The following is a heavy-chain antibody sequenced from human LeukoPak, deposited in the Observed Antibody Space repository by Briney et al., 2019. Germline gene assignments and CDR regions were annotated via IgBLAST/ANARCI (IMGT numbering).Heavy chain of an antibody. V-gene: IGHV3-21*01. Sequence: GGSLRLSCAASGFTFRSYGMHWVRQAPGKGLEWVSSISSSSSYIYYADSVKGRFTISRDNAKNSLYLQMNSLRAEDTAVYYCARGGYSYGYRHPYDYWGQGTLVTVSS. CDR1: GFTFRSYG. J-gene: IGHJ4*02. CDR2: ISSSSSYI. D-gene: IGHD5-18*01. CDR3: ARGGYSYGYRHPYDY.